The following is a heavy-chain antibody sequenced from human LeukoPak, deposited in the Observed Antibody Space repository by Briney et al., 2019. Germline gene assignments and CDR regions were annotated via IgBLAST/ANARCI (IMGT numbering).Heavy chain of an antibody. V-gene: IGHV4-59*08. D-gene: IGHD6-19*01. J-gene: IGHJ4*02. Sequence: PSETLSLTCIVSGGSLTSYYWSWLRQPPGKGLEWVGYIFYSGSTNYTPSLKSRVTISVDTSNNQISLNLSSVTAADTAMYYCARHGRNSGAPNYWGQGTLVTVSS. CDR3: ARHGRNSGAPNY. CDR1: GGSLTSYY. CDR2: IFYSGST.